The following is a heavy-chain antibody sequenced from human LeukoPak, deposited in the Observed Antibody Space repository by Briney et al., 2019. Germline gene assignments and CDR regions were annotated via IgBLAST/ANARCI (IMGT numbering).Heavy chain of an antibody. Sequence: GGSLRLSCGASGFTFSIYAMNWVRQAPGKGLEWVSGISGSGGSTYYADSVKGRFTISRDNSKNTLYLQMNSLRAEDTAVYHCAKGRKSYYYGMDVWGQGTTVTVSS. CDR1: GFTFSIYA. V-gene: IGHV3-23*01. CDR3: AKGRKSYYYGMDV. J-gene: IGHJ6*02. CDR2: ISGSGGST.